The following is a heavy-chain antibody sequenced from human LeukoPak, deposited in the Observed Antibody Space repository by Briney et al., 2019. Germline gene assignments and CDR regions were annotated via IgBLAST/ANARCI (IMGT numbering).Heavy chain of an antibody. CDR1: GFTFSSYA. CDR2: IRQDGSEK. Sequence: GGSLRLSCAASGFTFSSYAMSWVRQAPGKGLEWVANIRQDGSEKYYVASVRGRFTISRDNAKNSLYLQMNSLRGEDTAVYYCARLADYDSGGYFDYWGQGTLVTVSS. CDR3: ARLADYDSGGYFDY. D-gene: IGHD3-22*01. V-gene: IGHV3-7*01. J-gene: IGHJ4*02.